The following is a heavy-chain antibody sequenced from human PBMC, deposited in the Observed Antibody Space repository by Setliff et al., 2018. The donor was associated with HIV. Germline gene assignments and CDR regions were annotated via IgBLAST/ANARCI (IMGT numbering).Heavy chain of an antibody. D-gene: IGHD3-10*01. CDR2: IYTSGST. J-gene: IGHJ6*03. V-gene: IGHV4-4*07. CDR1: GGSISSHY. CDR3: ARLVRQTYGSGTFYNYYYMDV. Sequence: PSETLSLTCTVSGGSISSHYWSWIRQPAGKGLEWIGHIYTSGSTNYNPSLKSRLTISVEASKIQWSLKLNSVTAADTAVYYCARLVRQTYGSGTFYNYYYMDVWGKGTTVTVSS.